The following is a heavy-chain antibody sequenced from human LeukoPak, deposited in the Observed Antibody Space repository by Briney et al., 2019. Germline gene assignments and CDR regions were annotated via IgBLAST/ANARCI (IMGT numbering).Heavy chain of an antibody. J-gene: IGHJ4*02. CDR2: ISSSGSTI. V-gene: IGHV3-11*04. Sequence: GGSLRLSCTASGFTFTDYYMNWIRQAPGKGLEWVSFISSSGSTIYYADSVKSRFTISRDTAKNSLYLQMNSLRAEDTAVYYCAKDRLRYSSGWYDFAVDYWGQGTLVTVSS. CDR3: AKDRLRYSSGWYDFAVDY. CDR1: GFTFTDYY. D-gene: IGHD6-19*01.